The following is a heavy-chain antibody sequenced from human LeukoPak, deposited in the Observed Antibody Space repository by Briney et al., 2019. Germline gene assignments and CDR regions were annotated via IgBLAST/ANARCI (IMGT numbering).Heavy chain of an antibody. CDR3: ARVSWFPGTSYYYMDV. D-gene: IGHD1-1*01. J-gene: IGHJ6*03. CDR2: IYDSGTT. Sequence: SETLSLTCTVSGGSISSYYWSWIRQPPGKGLEWLGYIYDSGTTNYNPSLKSRVTISVDTSKNQFSLKLSSVTAADTAVYFCARVSWFPGTSYYYMDVWGKGTTVTVSS. V-gene: IGHV4-59*01. CDR1: GGSISSYY.